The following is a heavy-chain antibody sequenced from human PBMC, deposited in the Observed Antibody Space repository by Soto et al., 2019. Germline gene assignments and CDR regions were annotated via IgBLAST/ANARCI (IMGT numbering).Heavy chain of an antibody. CDR3: AKVLPFWGSYELYYYGMDV. J-gene: IGHJ6*02. Sequence: GVSLRLSCAASGFTFSSYGMHWVRQAPGKGLEWVAVISYDGSNKYYADSVKGRFTISRDNSKNTLYLQMNSLRAEDTAVYYCAKVLPFWGSYELYYYGMDVWGQGTTVTVSS. CDR1: GFTFSSYG. CDR2: ISYDGSNK. V-gene: IGHV3-30*18. D-gene: IGHD3-16*01.